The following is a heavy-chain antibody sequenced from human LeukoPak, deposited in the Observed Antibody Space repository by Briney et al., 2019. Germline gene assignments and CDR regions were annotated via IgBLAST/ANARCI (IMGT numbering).Heavy chain of an antibody. CDR1: GFTFSSYA. Sequence: PGGSLRLSCAASGFTFSSYAMSWVRQAPGKGLEWVSAISGSGGSTYYADSVKGRFTISRDNSKNTLYLQMNSLRAEDTAVYYCAKDLAVTTINYYYYYGMDVWGQGTTVTVSS. CDR3: AKDLAVTTINYYYYYGMDV. D-gene: IGHD5-12*01. CDR2: ISGSGGST. J-gene: IGHJ6*02. V-gene: IGHV3-23*01.